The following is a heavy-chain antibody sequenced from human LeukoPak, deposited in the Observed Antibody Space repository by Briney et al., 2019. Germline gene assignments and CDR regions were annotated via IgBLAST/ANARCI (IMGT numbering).Heavy chain of an antibody. V-gene: IGHV3-11*06. CDR3: GLPWIQSWQVDY. Sequence: PGGSLRLSCAASGFTFSDYYMSWIRQAPGKGLEWVSYISSSSSYTNYADSVKGRFTISRDNSKNTLYLQMNSLRAEDTAVYYCGLPWIQSWQVDYWGQGTLVTVSS. CDR1: GFTFSDYY. D-gene: IGHD5-18*01. CDR2: ISSSSSYT. J-gene: IGHJ4*02.